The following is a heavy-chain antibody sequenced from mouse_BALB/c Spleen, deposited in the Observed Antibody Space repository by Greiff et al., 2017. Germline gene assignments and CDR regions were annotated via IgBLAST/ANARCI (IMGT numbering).Heavy chain of an antibody. J-gene: IGHJ2*01. V-gene: IGHV5-6-5*01. Sequence: EVQGVESGGGLVKPGGSLKLSCAASGFTFSSYAMSWVRQTPEKRLEWVASISSGGSTYYPDSVKGRFTISRDNARNILYLQMSSLRSEDTAMYYCARGDYGSSTFDYWGQGTTLTVSS. D-gene: IGHD1-1*01. CDR1: GFTFSSYA. CDR2: ISSGGST. CDR3: ARGDYGSSTFDY.